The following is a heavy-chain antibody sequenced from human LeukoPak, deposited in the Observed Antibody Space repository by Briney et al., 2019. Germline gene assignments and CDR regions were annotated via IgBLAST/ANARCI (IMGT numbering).Heavy chain of an antibody. CDR3: ARVPHLNILTGYYIPYNWFDP. CDR2: INPNSGGT. CDR1: GYTFTGYY. V-gene: IGHV1-2*02. J-gene: IGHJ5*02. D-gene: IGHD3-9*01. Sequence: ASVKVCCKASGYTFTGYYMHWVRQAPGQGLEWMGWINPNSGGTNYAQKFQGRVTMTRDTSISTAYMELSRLRSDDTAVYYCARVPHLNILTGYYIPYNWFDPWGQGTLVTVSS.